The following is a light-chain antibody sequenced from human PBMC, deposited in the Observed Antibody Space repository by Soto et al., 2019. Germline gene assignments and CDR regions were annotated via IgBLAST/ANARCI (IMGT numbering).Light chain of an antibody. CDR1: QSVSSN. J-gene: IGKJ2*01. Sequence: EIVMTQSPATLSVSPGERATLSCRASQSVSSNLAWYQQKPGQAPRLLIYGASTRATGIPASFSGSGSGTEFTLTISSLQSEDFAVYYCQQYNNWPPFNFGQGTKLEIK. CDR3: QQYNNWPPFN. V-gene: IGKV3-15*01. CDR2: GAS.